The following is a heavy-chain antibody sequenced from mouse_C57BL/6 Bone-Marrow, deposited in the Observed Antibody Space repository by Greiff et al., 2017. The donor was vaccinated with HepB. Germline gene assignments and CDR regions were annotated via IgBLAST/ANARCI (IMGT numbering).Heavy chain of an antibody. CDR3: ARSRVYGNYYFDY. D-gene: IGHD2-1*01. CDR2: IYPGSGNT. V-gene: IGHV1-66*01. J-gene: IGHJ2*01. Sequence: QVQLQQSGPELVKPGASVKISCKASGYSFTSYYIHWVKQRPGQGLEWIGWIYPGSGNTKYNEKFKGKATLTADTSSSTAYMQLSSLTSEDSAVYYCARSRVYGNYYFDYWGQGTTLTVSS. CDR1: GYSFTSYY.